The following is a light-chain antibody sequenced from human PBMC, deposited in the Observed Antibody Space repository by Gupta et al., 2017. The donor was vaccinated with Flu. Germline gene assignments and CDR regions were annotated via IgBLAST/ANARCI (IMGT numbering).Light chain of an antibody. J-gene: IGKJ3*01. CDR3: QQYESSPPGVT. V-gene: IGKV1-33*01. CDR2: DAS. Sequence: DIQMTQSPSSLSASVGDRVTITCQASQDITNFLNWYQQKPGKAPKLLIYDASYLETGVPSRFSGSGSGTDFTLTISSLQPEDVATYYCQQYESSPPGVTFGPGTKVEIK. CDR1: QDITNF.